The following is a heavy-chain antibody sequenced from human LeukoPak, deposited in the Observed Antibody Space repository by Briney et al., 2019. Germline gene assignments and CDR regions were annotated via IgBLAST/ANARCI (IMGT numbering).Heavy chain of an antibody. CDR2: INHSGST. CDR3: GRAVGSFDWLPLFDY. J-gene: IGHJ4*02. Sequence: SETLSLTCTVSGGSISTYFWSWIRQPPGKGLEWIGEINHSGSTNYNPSLKSRVTISVDTSKNQFYLKLSSVTAADTAVYYCGRAVGSFDWLPLFDYWGQGTQVTVSS. D-gene: IGHD3-9*01. CDR1: GGSISTYF. V-gene: IGHV4-34*01.